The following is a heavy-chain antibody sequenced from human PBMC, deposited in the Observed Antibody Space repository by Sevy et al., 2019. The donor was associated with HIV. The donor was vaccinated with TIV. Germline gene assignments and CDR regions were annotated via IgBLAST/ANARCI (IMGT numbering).Heavy chain of an antibody. V-gene: IGHV3-30*04. Sequence: GGSLRLSCAASGFTFSNYAMHWVRQAPGKGLEWLTIISYDGTNKQNAESVRDRFTISRDNSNNTLFLQMNSLRVEDTAVYYCVRSRAPISKIRAVISRYGLDFWGQGTLVTVS. CDR3: VRSRAPISKIRAVISRYGLDF. CDR2: ISYDGTNK. J-gene: IGHJ3*01. D-gene: IGHD5-18*01. CDR1: GFTFSNYA.